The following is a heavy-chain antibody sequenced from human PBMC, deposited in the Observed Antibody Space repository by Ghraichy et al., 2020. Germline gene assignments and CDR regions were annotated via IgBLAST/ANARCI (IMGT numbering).Heavy chain of an antibody. CDR2: IYHSGST. J-gene: IGHJ2*01. CDR3: ARSSSGYSDWYFDL. CDR1: GYSISSGYY. V-gene: IGHV4-38-2*02. Sequence: LSLTCTVSGYSISSGYYWGWIRQPPGKGLEWIGSIYHSGSTYYNPSLKSRVTISVDTSKNQFSLKLSSVTAADTAVYYCARSSSGYSDWYFDLWGRGTLVTVSS. D-gene: IGHD3-22*01.